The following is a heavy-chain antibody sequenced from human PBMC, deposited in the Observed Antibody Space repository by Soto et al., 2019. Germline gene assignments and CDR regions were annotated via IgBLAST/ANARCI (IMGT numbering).Heavy chain of an antibody. CDR3: ARDPRGYSSGRVG. V-gene: IGHV4-61*01. CDR1: GGSVSSGSYY. Sequence: PSETLSLTCTVSGGSVSSGSYYWSWIRQPPGKGLEWIGYIYYSGSTNYNPSLKSRVTISVDTSKNQFSLKLSSVTAADTAVYYCARDPRGYSSGRVGWGQGTLVTV. CDR2: IYYSGST. J-gene: IGHJ4*02. D-gene: IGHD5-18*01.